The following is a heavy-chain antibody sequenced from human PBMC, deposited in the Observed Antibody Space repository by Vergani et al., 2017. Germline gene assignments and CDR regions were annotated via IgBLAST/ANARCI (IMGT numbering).Heavy chain of an antibody. Sequence: QVQLVQSGAEVKKPGSSVKVSCKASGGTFSSYAISWVRQAPGQGLEWMGWMNPNSGNTGYAQKFQGRVTMTRNTSISTAYMELSSLRSEDTAVYYCARGPKRITIFGVVNNWFDPWGQGTLVTVSS. J-gene: IGHJ5*02. CDR1: GGTFSSYA. V-gene: IGHV1-8*02. CDR3: ARGPKRITIFGVVNNWFDP. CDR2: MNPNSGNT. D-gene: IGHD3-3*01.